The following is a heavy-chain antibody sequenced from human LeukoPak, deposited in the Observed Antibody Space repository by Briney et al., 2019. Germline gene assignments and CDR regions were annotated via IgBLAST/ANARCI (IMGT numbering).Heavy chain of an antibody. CDR1: GGSISSYY. D-gene: IGHD3-9*01. CDR3: ARDSYDILTGYDYYYGMDV. J-gene: IGHJ6*02. V-gene: IGHV4-59*01. Sequence: SETLSLTCTVSGGSISSYYWSWIRQPPGKGLEWIGYVYYSGSTNYNPSLKSRVTISVDTSNNQFSLKLSSVTAADTAVYYCARDSYDILTGYDYYYGMDVWGQGTTVTVSS. CDR2: VYYSGST.